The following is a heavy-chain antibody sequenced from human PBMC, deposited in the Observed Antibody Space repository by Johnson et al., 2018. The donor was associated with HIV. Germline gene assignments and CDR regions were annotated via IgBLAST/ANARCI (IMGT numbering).Heavy chain of an antibody. CDR1: GFTFSNYG. CDR2: ISFDGSNK. J-gene: IGHJ3*01. D-gene: IGHD3/OR15-3a*01. Sequence: QVQLVESGGGVVQPGRSLRLSCTASGFTFSNYGMHWVRQAPGKGLEWVAVISFDGSNKYYADSVKGLSTISRDNSNNTLFLQMNSLRADDTGVDYCAKDKFMFLDNPVDAFDVWGQGTMVTFSS. CDR3: AKDKFMFLDNPVDAFDV. V-gene: IGHV3-30*18.